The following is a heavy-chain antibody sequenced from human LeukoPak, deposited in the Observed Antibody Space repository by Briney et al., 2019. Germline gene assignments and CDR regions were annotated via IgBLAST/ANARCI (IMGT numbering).Heavy chain of an antibody. V-gene: IGHV3-11*04. CDR3: QREAQIITMLRGYFDY. Sequence: GGSRRLSWAASGFTFSDYYMSWIRQAPGKGREWVAYISSRGSTIYYADSVKGRFTISRDNSKKSPYLQMNSLRAEDPAVYYCQREAQIITMLRGYFDYWGQGTLVTVSS. J-gene: IGHJ4*02. D-gene: IGHD3-10*01. CDR1: GFTFSDYY. CDR2: ISSRGSTI.